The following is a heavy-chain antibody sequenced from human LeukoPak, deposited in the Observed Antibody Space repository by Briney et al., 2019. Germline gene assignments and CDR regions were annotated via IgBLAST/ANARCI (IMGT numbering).Heavy chain of an antibody. CDR3: ARHVSGSYDY. V-gene: IGHV4-59*08. CDR1: GGSISSYY. D-gene: IGHD1-26*01. J-gene: IGHJ4*02. CDR2: IYYSGST. Sequence: SETLSLTCTVSGGSISSYYWSWIRQPPGKGLEWIGYIYYSGSTNYNPSLKSRATISVDTSKNQFSLKLSSATAADTAVYYCARHVSGSYDYWGQGTLVTVSS.